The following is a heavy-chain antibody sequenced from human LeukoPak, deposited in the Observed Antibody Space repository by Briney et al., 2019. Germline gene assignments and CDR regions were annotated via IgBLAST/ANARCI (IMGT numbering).Heavy chain of an antibody. Sequence: SETLSLTCTVSGGSISSSSYYWGWIRQPPGKGLEWIGSIYYSGSTYYNPSLKSRVTISVDTSKNQFSLKLSSVTAADTAVYYCARLQRTGVLAYYWGQGTLVTVSS. D-gene: IGHD3-10*01. J-gene: IGHJ4*02. CDR2: IYYSGST. CDR3: ARLQRTGVLAYY. CDR1: GGSISSSSYY. V-gene: IGHV4-39*07.